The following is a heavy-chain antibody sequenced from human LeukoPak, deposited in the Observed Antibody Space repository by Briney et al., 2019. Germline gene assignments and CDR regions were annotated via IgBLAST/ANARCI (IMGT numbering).Heavy chain of an antibody. V-gene: IGHV1-46*01. Sequence: ASVKVSCKASGYTFTSYYMHWVRQAPGQGLEWMGIINPSGGSTSYAQKFQGRVTMTRDMSTSTVYMELSSLRSEDTAVYYCARVRYDFWSGHLGTLFDYWGQGTLVTVSS. J-gene: IGHJ4*02. CDR2: INPSGGST. D-gene: IGHD3-3*01. CDR1: GYTFTSYY. CDR3: ARVRYDFWSGHLGTLFDY.